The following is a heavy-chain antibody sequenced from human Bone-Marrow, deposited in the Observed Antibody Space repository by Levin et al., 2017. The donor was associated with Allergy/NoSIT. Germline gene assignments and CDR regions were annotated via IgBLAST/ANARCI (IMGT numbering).Heavy chain of an antibody. D-gene: IGHD3-3*01. CDR3: AKDDYDFWSGYYFDY. J-gene: IGHJ4*02. V-gene: IGHV3-23*01. CDR1: GFTFSSYA. CDR2: ISGSGGST. Sequence: GGSLRLSCAASGFTFSSYAMSWVRQAPGKGLEWVSAISGSGGSTYYADSVKGRFTISRDNSKNTLYLQMNSLRAEDTAVYYCAKDDYDFWSGYYFDYWGQGTLVTVSS.